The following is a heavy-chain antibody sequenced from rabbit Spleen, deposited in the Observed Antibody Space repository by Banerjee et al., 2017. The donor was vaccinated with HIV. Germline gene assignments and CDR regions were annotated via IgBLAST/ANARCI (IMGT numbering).Heavy chain of an antibody. J-gene: IGHJ4*01. CDR2: IYAGSSDST. Sequence: QEQLVESGGGLVQPEGSLTLTCTTSGFSFSNYYYMCWVRQAPGKGLEWIACIYAGSSDSTYYASWAKGRFTISKTSSTTVTLRMTSLTAADTTTYFCVRLTTKGPDSWNLWGPGTLVTVS. V-gene: IGHV1S45*01. CDR1: GFSFSNYYY. D-gene: IGHD3-1*01. CDR3: VRLTTKGPDSWNL.